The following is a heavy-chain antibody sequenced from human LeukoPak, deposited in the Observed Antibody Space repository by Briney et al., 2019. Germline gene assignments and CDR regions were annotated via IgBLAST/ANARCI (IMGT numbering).Heavy chain of an antibody. D-gene: IGHD3-3*01. V-gene: IGHV3-30*04. CDR1: GFTFSSYA. CDR3: ARSTIFGPSYYYYCYMDV. J-gene: IGHJ6*03. Sequence: GRSLRLSCAASGFTFSSYAMHWVRQAPGKGLEWVAVISYDGSNKYYADSVKGRFTISRDNPKNTLYLQMNSLRAEDTAVYYCARSTIFGPSYYYYCYMDVWGKGTTVTVSS. CDR2: ISYDGSNK.